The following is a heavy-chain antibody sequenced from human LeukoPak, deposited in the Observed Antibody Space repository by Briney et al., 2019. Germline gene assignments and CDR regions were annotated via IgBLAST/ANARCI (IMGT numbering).Heavy chain of an antibody. CDR1: GFTFTSSA. CDR2: IVVGSGNT. J-gene: IGHJ5*02. D-gene: IGHD1-7*01. CDR3: ARAGVVPAAKDWNYLGWFDP. Sequence: GASVKVSCKASGFTFTSSAVQWVRQARGQRLEWIGWIVVGSGNTNYAQKFQERVTITRDMSTSTAYMELSSLRSEDTAVYYCARAGVVPAAKDWNYLGWFDPWGQGTLVTVSS. V-gene: IGHV1-58*01.